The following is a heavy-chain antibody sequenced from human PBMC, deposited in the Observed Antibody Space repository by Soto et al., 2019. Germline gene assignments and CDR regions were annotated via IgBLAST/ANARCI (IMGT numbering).Heavy chain of an antibody. Sequence: ASVKVSCKASGYTFTGYYMHWVRQAPGQGLEWMGWINPNSGGTNYAQKFQGRVTMTRDTSTSTAYMELSRLRSDDTAVCYCARGFTMVRGVIRPLDYWGQGTLVTVSS. CDR2: INPNSGGT. CDR3: ARGFTMVRGVIRPLDY. CDR1: GYTFTGYY. D-gene: IGHD3-10*01. V-gene: IGHV1-2*02. J-gene: IGHJ4*02.